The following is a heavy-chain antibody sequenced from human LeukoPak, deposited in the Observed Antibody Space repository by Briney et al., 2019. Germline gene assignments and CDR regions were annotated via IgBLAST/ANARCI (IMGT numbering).Heavy chain of an antibody. Sequence: PGGSLRLSCAASGFTFSSYWMHWVRQAPGKGLECVSAISGSGGSTYYADSVKGRFTISRDDSKNTLYLQMNSLRAEDTAVYYCAKEETHYYGSGTYYNVFDYWGQGTLVTVSS. CDR3: AKEETHYYGSGTYYNVFDY. V-gene: IGHV3-23*01. J-gene: IGHJ4*02. CDR1: GFTFSSYW. CDR2: ISGSGGST. D-gene: IGHD3-10*01.